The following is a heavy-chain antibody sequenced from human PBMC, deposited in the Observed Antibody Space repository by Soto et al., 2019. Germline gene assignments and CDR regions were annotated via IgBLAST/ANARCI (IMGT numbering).Heavy chain of an antibody. J-gene: IGHJ4*02. V-gene: IGHV3-23*01. Sequence: EVQLLESGGGLVQPGGSLRLSCAASGFTFNTHTMGWVLQAPGKGLEWVAAISGSVVSTYYADSVKGRFSIPRDNSHNMVFLQLNSLTVEDTAVYYCAKDLSSCSGGVCYSLYFDSWGQGALVTVSS. CDR2: ISGSVVST. CDR3: AKDLSSCSGGVCYSLYFDS. CDR1: GFTFNTHT. D-gene: IGHD2-8*02.